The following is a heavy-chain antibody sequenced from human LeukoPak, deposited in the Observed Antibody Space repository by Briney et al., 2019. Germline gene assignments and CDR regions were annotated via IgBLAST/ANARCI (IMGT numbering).Heavy chain of an antibody. Sequence: PGGSLRLSCAASGFTFSSYSMNWVRQAPGKGLEWVSSISSCSSYIYYADSVKGRFTISRDNAKNSLYLQMNSLRAEDTAVYYCARGSSGWYFDYWGQRTLVTVSS. CDR3: ARGSSGWYFDY. J-gene: IGHJ4*02. V-gene: IGHV3-21*01. D-gene: IGHD6-19*01. CDR1: GFTFSSYS. CDR2: ISSCSSYI.